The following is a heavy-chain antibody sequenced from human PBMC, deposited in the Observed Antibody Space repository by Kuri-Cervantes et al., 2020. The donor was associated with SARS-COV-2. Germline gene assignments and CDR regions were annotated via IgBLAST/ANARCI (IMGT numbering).Heavy chain of an antibody. Sequence: GGSLRLSCAASGFTFSNNWMSWVRQAPGKGLEWVAHIKQDGGETYYVDSVKGRFSISRDDAKNSLFLQMYNLRAEDTAVYFCARDLGYCTNTNCYTRLDSWGQGTLVTVSS. CDR3: ARDLGYCTNTNCYTRLDS. CDR2: IKQDGGET. CDR1: GFTFSNNW. J-gene: IGHJ4*02. D-gene: IGHD2-2*02. V-gene: IGHV3-7*03.